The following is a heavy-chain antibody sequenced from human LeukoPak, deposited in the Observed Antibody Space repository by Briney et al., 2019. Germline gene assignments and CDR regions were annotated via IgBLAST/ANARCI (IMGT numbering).Heavy chain of an antibody. J-gene: IGHJ4*02. CDR1: GYTFTGYY. CDR2: INPNSGGT. CDR3: ARRRRYSGYDPRFDY. D-gene: IGHD5-12*01. Sequence: ASVKVSCKASGYTFTGYYMHWVRQAPGQGLEWMGWINPNSGGTNYAQKFQGRVTMARDTSISTAYMELSSVTAADTAVYYCARRRRYSGYDPRFDYWGQGTLVTVSS. V-gene: IGHV1-2*02.